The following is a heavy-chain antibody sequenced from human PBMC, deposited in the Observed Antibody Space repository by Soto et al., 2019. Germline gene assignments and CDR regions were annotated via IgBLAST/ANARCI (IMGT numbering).Heavy chain of an antibody. V-gene: IGHV1-46*03. CDR2: INPSGGST. Sequence: ASVKLSCKASGDSFTSYYMHWVRQAPRQGLEWMGIINPSGGSTSYAQKFQGRVTMTRDTSTSTVYMELSSLRSEDTAVYYCARDIVVVPAATPLFYSDGMDVWGQGTTVTVSS. D-gene: IGHD2-2*01. CDR3: ARDIVVVPAATPLFYSDGMDV. CDR1: GDSFTSYY. J-gene: IGHJ6*02.